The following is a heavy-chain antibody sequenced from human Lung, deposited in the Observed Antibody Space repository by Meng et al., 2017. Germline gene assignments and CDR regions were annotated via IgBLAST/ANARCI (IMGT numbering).Heavy chain of an antibody. D-gene: IGHD6-19*01. Sequence: QGELQQGGAGLLKPSVTLSLTCAFYGGSFSCYYCSWIRQPTGKGLEWIGEIIDSGSTNYNPSLKRRVTISVDTSKNQFYLRVTSVTAADRAVYYCVRRTYSSGWYFDYWGQGTLVTVSS. CDR2: IIDSGST. CDR1: GGSFSCYY. CDR3: VRRTYSSGWYFDY. V-gene: IGHV4-34*02. J-gene: IGHJ4*02.